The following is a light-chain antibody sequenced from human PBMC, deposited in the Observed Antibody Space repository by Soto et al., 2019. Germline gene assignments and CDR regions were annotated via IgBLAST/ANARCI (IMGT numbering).Light chain of an antibody. CDR1: SSDVGGYKY. V-gene: IGLV2-14*01. CDR2: EVS. Sequence: QAVLTQPASVSGSPGQSITISCTGTSSDVGGYKYVSWYQQHPGKAPKLMIYEVSNRPSGISNRFSGSKSGDTASLTISGLQAEDAADYYCSSYTTSTSLDRVFGTGTKLTVL. CDR3: SSYTTSTSLDRV. J-gene: IGLJ1*01.